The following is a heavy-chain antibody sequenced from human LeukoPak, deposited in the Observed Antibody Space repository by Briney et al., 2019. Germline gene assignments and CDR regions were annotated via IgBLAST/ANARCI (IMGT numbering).Heavy chain of an antibody. Sequence: SETLSLTCTVSGGSISSYYWSWIRQPPGKGLEWIGYIYYSGSTNYNPSLKSRVTISVDTSKNQFSLKLSSVTAADTAVYYCARHGRRGSTLYYFDYWGQGTLVTASS. CDR2: IYYSGST. CDR1: GGSISSYY. J-gene: IGHJ4*02. D-gene: IGHD3-10*01. CDR3: ARHGRRGSTLYYFDY. V-gene: IGHV4-59*08.